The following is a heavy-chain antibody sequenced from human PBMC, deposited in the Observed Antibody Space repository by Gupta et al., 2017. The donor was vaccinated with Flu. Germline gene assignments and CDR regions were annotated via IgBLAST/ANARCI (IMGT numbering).Heavy chain of an antibody. CDR3: ARSVVTYCGGDCYSTYYYFGVDV. CDR1: GYMFPDYN. CDR2: INPNSGGT. D-gene: IGHD2-21*02. J-gene: IGHJ6*02. V-gene: IGHV1-2*02. Sequence: QVQLVQSGAEVKKPGASVKVSCKASGYMFPDYNIHWVRQAPGQGLEWMGWINPNSGGTNYAQKFQVRVTMTRDTSINTAYMELSTLKSDDTAVYYCARSVVTYCGGDCYSTYYYFGVDVWGQGTTVTVSS.